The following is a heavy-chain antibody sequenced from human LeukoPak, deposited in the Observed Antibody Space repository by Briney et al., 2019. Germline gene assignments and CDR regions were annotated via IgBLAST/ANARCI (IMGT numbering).Heavy chain of an antibody. V-gene: IGHV4-59*01. D-gene: IGHD1-26*01. CDR1: GGSISSYY. J-gene: IGHJ6*02. CDR2: IYYSGST. Sequence: PWPSLSLTCTVAGGSISSYYCSSVRQPPGEGLGWIGYIYYSGSTNNNPSLKSRVTISVDTSKNQFSLKLSSVTAADTAVYYCARDLFSGSYGPGYYYGMDVWGQGTTVTVSS. CDR3: ARDLFSGSYGPGYYYGMDV.